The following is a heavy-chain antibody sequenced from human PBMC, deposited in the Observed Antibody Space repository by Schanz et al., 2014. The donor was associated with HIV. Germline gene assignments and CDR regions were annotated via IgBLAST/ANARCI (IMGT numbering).Heavy chain of an antibody. J-gene: IGHJ4*02. D-gene: IGHD6-13*01. CDR2: IIPMFRPA. V-gene: IGHV1-69*13. CDR1: GGTFKYYG. CDR3: AISMDGIAGSLDY. Sequence: QVQLVQSGAEVKRPGASVKVSCKASGGTFKYYGINWVRQAPGQGLEWMGGIIPMFRPANYAQRFQGRVTISADESMTTTYMEVRSLRSDDTAVYYCAISMDGIAGSLDYWGQGTLVTVSS.